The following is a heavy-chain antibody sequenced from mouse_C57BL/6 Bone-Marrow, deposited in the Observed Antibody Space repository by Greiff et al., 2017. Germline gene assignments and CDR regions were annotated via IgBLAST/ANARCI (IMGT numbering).Heavy chain of an antibody. CDR2: IDPSDSYT. Sequence: QVQLQQPGAELVRPGTSVKLSCKASGYTFTSYWMHWVKQRPGQGLEWIGVIDPSDSYTNYKQKFKGKATLTVDTSSSTAYMQLSSLTSEDSAVYYCAREGYDYDGVYAMDYWGQGTSVTVSS. D-gene: IGHD2-4*01. J-gene: IGHJ4*01. V-gene: IGHV1-59*01. CDR3: AREGYDYDGVYAMDY. CDR1: GYTFTSYW.